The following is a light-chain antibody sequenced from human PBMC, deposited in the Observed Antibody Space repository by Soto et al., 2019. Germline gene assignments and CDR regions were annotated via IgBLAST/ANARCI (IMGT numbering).Light chain of an antibody. J-gene: IGLJ1*01. Sequence: QSALTQPASLSGSPGQSITISCTGSSSDVASYDLVSWYQQHPGKAPKLMIYEVTKRPSGVSNRFSGSKSGNTASLTISGLQAEDEADYYCCSYAGNSEVFGTGTKLTVL. CDR1: SSDVASYDL. CDR3: CSYAGNSEV. V-gene: IGLV2-23*02. CDR2: EVT.